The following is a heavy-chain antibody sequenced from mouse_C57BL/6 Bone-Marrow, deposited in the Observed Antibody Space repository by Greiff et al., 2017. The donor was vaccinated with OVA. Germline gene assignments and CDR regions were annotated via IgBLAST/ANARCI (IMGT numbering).Heavy chain of an antibody. V-gene: IGHV3-6*01. CDR2: ISYDGSN. J-gene: IGHJ1*03. CDR3: ARVDTTVVADWYFDV. Sequence: ESGPGLVKPSQSLSLTCSVTGYSITSGYYWNWIRQFPGNKLEWMGYISYDGSNNYNPSLKNQISITRDTSKNQFFLKLNSVTTEDTATYYGARVDTTVVADWYFDVWGTGTTVTVSS. CDR1: GYSITSGYY. D-gene: IGHD1-1*01.